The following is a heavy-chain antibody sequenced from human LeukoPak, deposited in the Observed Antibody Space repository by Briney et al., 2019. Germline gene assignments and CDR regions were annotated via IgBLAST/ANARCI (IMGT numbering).Heavy chain of an antibody. V-gene: IGHV2-5*01. CDR3: ARCPYGDPGDWFDS. D-gene: IGHD4-17*01. Sequence: SGPTLVNPTQTLTLTCTFSGFSLSTSGVSVGWIRQPPGKALEWLALIYWNDVKHYSPSLRSRLTITKDTSKNQVVLTMTNVDPIDTATYFCARCPYGDPGDWFDSWGQGTLVTVSS. CDR1: GFSLSTSGVS. J-gene: IGHJ5*01. CDR2: IYWNDVK.